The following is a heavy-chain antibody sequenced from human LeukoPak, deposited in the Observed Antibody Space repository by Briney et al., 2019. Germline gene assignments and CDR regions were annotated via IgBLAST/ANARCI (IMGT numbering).Heavy chain of an antibody. CDR2: INPNSGGT. J-gene: IGHJ4*02. CDR1: GYTFTGYY. D-gene: IGHD3-22*01. Sequence: GASVKVSCKASGYTFTGYYMHWVRQAPGQGLEWMGWINPNSGGTNYAQKFQGWVTMTRDTSISTAYMELSRLRSDDTAVYYCARAFRSDYYDSSGYANFDYWGQGTLVTVSS. CDR3: ARAFRSDYYDSSGYANFDY. V-gene: IGHV1-2*04.